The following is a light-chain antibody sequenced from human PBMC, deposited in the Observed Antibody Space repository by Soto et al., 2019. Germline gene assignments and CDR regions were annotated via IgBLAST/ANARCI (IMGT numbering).Light chain of an antibody. CDR1: QSISSW. CDR3: QQYHSYSPRT. V-gene: IGKV1-5*01. Sequence: DIQMTQSPSTLSASVGDRVTITCRASQSISSWLAWYQQKPGKAPKLLIYDASGLVSGVPSRFSGSGSETEFTLTICSLQPDDVATYPCQQYHSYSPRTFGQGTKVEIK. CDR2: DAS. J-gene: IGKJ1*01.